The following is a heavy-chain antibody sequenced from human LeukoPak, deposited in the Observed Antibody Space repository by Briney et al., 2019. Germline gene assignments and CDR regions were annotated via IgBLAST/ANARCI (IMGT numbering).Heavy chain of an antibody. CDR1: GYTFTSYY. Sequence: ASVKVSCKASGYTFTSYYMHWVRQAPGNGLEWMGGFDPEDGETIYAQKFQGRVTMTEDTSTDTAYMELSSLRSEDTAVYYCATGYSSGWYGYWGQGTLVTVSS. CDR3: ATGYSSGWYGY. J-gene: IGHJ4*02. D-gene: IGHD6-19*01. V-gene: IGHV1-24*01. CDR2: FDPEDGET.